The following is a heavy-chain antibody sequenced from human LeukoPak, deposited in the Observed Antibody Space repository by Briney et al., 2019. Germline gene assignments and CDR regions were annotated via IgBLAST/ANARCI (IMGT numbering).Heavy chain of an antibody. J-gene: IGHJ4*02. CDR2: IIPIFGTA. V-gene: IGHV1-69*13. Sequence: SVKVSCKASGGTFSSYAISWVRQAPGQGLEWMGGIIPIFGTANYAQKFQGRVTITADESTSTAYMELSSLRSEDTAVYYCAREGYSYGLFDYWGQGTLVTVSS. CDR3: AREGYSYGLFDY. CDR1: GGTFSSYA. D-gene: IGHD5-18*01.